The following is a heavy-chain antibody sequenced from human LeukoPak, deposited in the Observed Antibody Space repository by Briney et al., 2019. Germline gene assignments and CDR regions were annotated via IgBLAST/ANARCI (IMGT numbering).Heavy chain of an antibody. D-gene: IGHD2-2*01. CDR3: AKAPPTVPYYFDY. CDR2: INGSGGST. Sequence: GGSLRLSCAASGFTFSSYAMSWVRRAPRKGLEWVSAINGSGGSTYYADSVRGRFTISRDNSKNTLYLQMNSLRAEDTAVYYCAKAPPTVPYYFDYWGQGTLVTVSS. V-gene: IGHV3-23*01. CDR1: GFTFSSYA. J-gene: IGHJ4*02.